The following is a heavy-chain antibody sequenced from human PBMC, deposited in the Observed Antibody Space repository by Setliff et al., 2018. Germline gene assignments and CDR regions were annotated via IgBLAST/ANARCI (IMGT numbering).Heavy chain of an antibody. J-gene: IGHJ6*02. CDR2: IIPIFGTA. CDR1: GGTFSSYA. D-gene: IGHD2-2*02. CDR3: ARDSRGLVPAAIEGSYYYYCMDV. Sequence: ASVKVSCKASGGTFSSYAISWVRQAPGQGLEWMGGIIPIFGTANYAQKFQGRVTITADESTSTAYMELSSLRSEDTAVYYCARDSRGLVPAAIEGSYYYYCMDVWGQGTTVTVSS. V-gene: IGHV1-69*13.